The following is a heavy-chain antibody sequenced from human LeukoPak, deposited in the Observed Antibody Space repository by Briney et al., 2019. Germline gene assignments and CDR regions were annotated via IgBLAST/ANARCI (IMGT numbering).Heavy chain of an antibody. CDR3: ARALLPWFGELSLIHYYYYGMDV. Sequence: SGGSLRLSCAASGFTFSDYYMSWIRQAPGKGLEWVSYISSSGSTIYYADSVKGRFTISRDNAKNSLYLQMNSLRAEDTAVYYCARALLPWFGELSLIHYYYYGMDVWGQGTTVTVSS. J-gene: IGHJ6*02. CDR1: GFTFSDYY. CDR2: ISSSGSTI. D-gene: IGHD3-10*01. V-gene: IGHV3-11*01.